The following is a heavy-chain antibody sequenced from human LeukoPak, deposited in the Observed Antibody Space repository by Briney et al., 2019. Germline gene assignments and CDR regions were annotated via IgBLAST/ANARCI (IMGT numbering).Heavy chain of an antibody. V-gene: IGHV6-1*01. CDR2: TYYRSTWYN. J-gene: IGHJ5*02. CDR1: GDSVSSNSVT. Sequence: SQTLSLTCAISGDSVSSNSVTWNWIRQSPSRGLEWLGRTYYRSTWYNDYAVSVRGRITVNPDTSKNQFSLHLNSATPENTAVYYCARRLTQYDCFDPWGQGILVTVSS. D-gene: IGHD2-2*01. CDR3: ARRLTQYDCFDP.